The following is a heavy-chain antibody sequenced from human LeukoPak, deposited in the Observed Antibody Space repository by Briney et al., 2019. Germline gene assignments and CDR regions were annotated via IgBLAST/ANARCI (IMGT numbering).Heavy chain of an antibody. D-gene: IGHD3-22*01. Sequence: GASVKVSCKASGYTFSTYDINWVRQATGQGLEWMGWMNPNSGNTGYAQKFQGRVTMTRSTSISTAYMELSSLRSDDTAVYYCVRRADYYDSSSYYYWGQGTLVTVSS. CDR1: GYTFSTYD. V-gene: IGHV1-8*01. CDR2: MNPNSGNT. J-gene: IGHJ4*02. CDR3: VRRADYYDSSSYYY.